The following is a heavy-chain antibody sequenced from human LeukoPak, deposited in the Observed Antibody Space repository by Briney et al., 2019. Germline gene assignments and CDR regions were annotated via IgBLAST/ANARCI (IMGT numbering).Heavy chain of an antibody. CDR3: ARVPDYYGSGSYFDY. J-gene: IGHJ4*02. D-gene: IGHD3-10*01. Sequence: PSETLSLTCNVSGDSISYYYWSWIRQPPGKGLEWIGYIYYSGSTDYNPSLKSRVSISVDTSKNQFSLKLSSVTAADTAVYFCARVPDYYGSGSYFDYWGQGTLVTVSS. V-gene: IGHV4-59*01. CDR1: GDSISYYY. CDR2: IYYSGST.